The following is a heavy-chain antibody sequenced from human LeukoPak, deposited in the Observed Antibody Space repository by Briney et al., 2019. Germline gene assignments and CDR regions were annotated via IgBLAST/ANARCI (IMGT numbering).Heavy chain of an antibody. J-gene: IGHJ4*02. D-gene: IGHD5-12*01. Sequence: PGGSQRLSCAASGFSFSTYWMSWVRQAPGKGLECVANIKKDGSEEYYVDSVKGRFTISRDNAKNSLYLQMNSLRDEDTAVYYCARDATQAYSGYDVWGQGTLVAVSS. CDR2: IKKDGSEE. CDR3: ARDATQAYSGYDV. V-gene: IGHV3-7*01. CDR1: GFSFSTYW.